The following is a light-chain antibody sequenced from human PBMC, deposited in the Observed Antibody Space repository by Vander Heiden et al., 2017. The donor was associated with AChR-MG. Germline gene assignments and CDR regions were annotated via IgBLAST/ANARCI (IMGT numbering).Light chain of an antibody. Sequence: EVLMTQSPATLSVSPGERVTLSCWASQSVSTNLAWYQQKPGQAPRLLIHGASTRATGIPARFSGGGYGTEFTLTISSLQSEDLAVYYCQQNDNWPPGTFGQGTKVEIK. CDR1: QSVSTN. J-gene: IGKJ1*01. V-gene: IGKV3-15*01. CDR2: GAS. CDR3: QQNDNWPPGT.